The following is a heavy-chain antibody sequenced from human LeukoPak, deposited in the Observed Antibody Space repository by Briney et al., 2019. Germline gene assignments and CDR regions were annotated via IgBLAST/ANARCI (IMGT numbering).Heavy chain of an antibody. CDR1: GFTFSSYA. J-gene: IGHJ4*02. D-gene: IGHD5-18*01. CDR2: ISGSGGST. Sequence: GGSLRLSCAASGFTFSSYAMGWVRQAPGKGLEWVSAISGSGGSTYYADSVKGRFTISRDNSKNTLYLQMNSLRAEDTAVYYCAKHDVYSYGYHYFDYWGQGTLVTVSS. V-gene: IGHV3-23*01. CDR3: AKHDVYSYGYHYFDY.